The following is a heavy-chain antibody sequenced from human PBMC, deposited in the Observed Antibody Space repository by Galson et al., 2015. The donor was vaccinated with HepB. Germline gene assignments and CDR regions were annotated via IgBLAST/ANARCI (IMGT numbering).Heavy chain of an antibody. CDR1: GFTFTSYT. Sequence: SLRLSCAASGFTFTSYTMHWVRQAPGKGLEGVAVVSFDGFNKYYTDSVKGRFTISRDNSNNTMHLQLDSLRTEDTAVYYCVRDSWGKYYDTNGRLYWGRGTLVTVSS. CDR2: VSFDGFNK. CDR3: VRDSWGKYYDTNGRLY. D-gene: IGHD3-22*01. J-gene: IGHJ4*02. V-gene: IGHV3-30-3*01.